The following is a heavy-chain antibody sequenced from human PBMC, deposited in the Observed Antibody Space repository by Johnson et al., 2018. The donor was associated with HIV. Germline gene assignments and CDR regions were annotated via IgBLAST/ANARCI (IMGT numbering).Heavy chain of an antibody. CDR3: AKDTSHAFYSGSYWGAFDI. J-gene: IGHJ3*02. Sequence: QVQLVESGGGVVQPGRSLKLSCAASGFTFSSYAMHWVRQAPGKGLDWVAVISYDGSNKYYADSLKGRFTISRDNSKNTLYLQMNSLRAEDTAVYYCAKDTSHAFYSGSYWGAFDIWGQGTMVTVSS. CDR1: GFTFSSYA. D-gene: IGHD1-26*01. V-gene: IGHV3-30-3*01. CDR2: ISYDGSNK.